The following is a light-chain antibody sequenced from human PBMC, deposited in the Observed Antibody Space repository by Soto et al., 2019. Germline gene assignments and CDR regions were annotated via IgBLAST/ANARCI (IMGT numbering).Light chain of an antibody. CDR1: SSDVGSYNL. Sequence: QSVLTQPASVSGSPENPITIPCPETSSDVGSYNLVSWYQQHPGKAPKLMIFEGSKRPSGVSNRFSGSKSGNTASLTISGLQAEDEADYYCCSYAGSVVFGGGTQLTVL. CDR2: EGS. J-gene: IGLJ2*01. V-gene: IGLV2-23*01. CDR3: CSYAGSVV.